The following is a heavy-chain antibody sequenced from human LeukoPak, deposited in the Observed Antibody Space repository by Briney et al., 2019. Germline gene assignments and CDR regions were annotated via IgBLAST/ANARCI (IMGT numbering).Heavy chain of an antibody. D-gene: IGHD3-22*01. Sequence: ASVTVSCKASGYTFTSYDINWVRQATGQGLEWMGWMNPNSGNTGYAQKFQGRVTITRNTSISTAYMELSSLRSDDTAVYYCARPYYYDSSGYYWTDAFDIWGQGTMVTVSS. J-gene: IGHJ3*02. CDR3: ARPYYYDSSGYYWTDAFDI. V-gene: IGHV1-8*03. CDR1: GYTFTSYD. CDR2: MNPNSGNT.